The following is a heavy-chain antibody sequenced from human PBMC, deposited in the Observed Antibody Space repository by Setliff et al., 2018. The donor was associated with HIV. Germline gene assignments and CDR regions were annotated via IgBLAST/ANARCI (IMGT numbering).Heavy chain of an antibody. V-gene: IGHV1-3*01. Sequence: ASVKVSCKASGYTFTNFAMHWVRQAPGQRLEWMGWINAGNGNTKYSQKFQGRVTSTRDTSASTAYMELSSLRCEDTAVYYCARAAITMIVVIANYGMDVWGQGTTVTVTS. CDR3: ARAAITMIVVIANYGMDV. J-gene: IGHJ6*02. CDR1: GYTFTNFA. D-gene: IGHD3-22*01. CDR2: INAGNGNT.